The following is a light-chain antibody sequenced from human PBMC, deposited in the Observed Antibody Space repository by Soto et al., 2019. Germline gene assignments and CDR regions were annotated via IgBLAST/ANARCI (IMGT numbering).Light chain of an antibody. CDR2: RAS. V-gene: IGKV1-5*03. J-gene: IGKJ1*01. CDR1: QNIDMY. Sequence: DIQMTQSPSTLSASAGDRVTITCRASQNIDMYLAWYQQKPGQAPSLLIYRASSLQSGVPSRFSGSGSGTDFTLTISCLQSEDFATYYCQQYYSYPHTFGQGTKVEIK. CDR3: QQYYSYPHT.